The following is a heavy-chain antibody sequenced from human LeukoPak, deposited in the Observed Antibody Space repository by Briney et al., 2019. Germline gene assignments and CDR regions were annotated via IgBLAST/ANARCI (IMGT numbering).Heavy chain of an antibody. CDR1: GYSFTTFW. J-gene: IGHJ4*02. D-gene: IGHD6-19*01. CDR2: IYPGDSDT. V-gene: IGHV5-51*01. CDR3: ASSSVSSGWAFDY. Sequence: GESLKISCKTSGYSFTTFWIGWVRQLPGKGLEWMGLIYPGDSDTRYSPSFQGQVTISADKSISTAYLQWSSLKASDTAMYYCASSSVSSGWAFDYWGQGTLVTVSS.